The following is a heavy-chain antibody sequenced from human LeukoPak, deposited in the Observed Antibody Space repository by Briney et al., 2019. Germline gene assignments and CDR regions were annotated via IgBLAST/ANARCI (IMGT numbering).Heavy chain of an antibody. CDR2: IYHSGST. J-gene: IGHJ5*02. V-gene: IGHV4-38-2*02. CDR1: GYSISSGYY. D-gene: IGHD1-26*01. Sequence: SETLSPTCTVSGYSISSGYYWGWIRQPPGKGLEWIGSIYHSGSTYYNPSLKSRVTISVDTSKNQFSLRLNSVTAADTAVYYCARGVGSTSSNWFDPWGQGTLVTVSS. CDR3: ARGVGSTSSNWFDP.